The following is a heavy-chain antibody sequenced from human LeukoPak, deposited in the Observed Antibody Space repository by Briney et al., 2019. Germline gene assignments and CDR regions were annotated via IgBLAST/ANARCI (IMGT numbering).Heavy chain of an antibody. V-gene: IGHV3-48*03. CDR2: IISGSGNTK. J-gene: IGHJ4*02. CDR3: AREASHCGGDCYDY. D-gene: IGHD2-21*01. Sequence: GGSLRLSCAASGFTFSSYEMNWVRQAPGKGLEWVSYIISGSGNTKYYADSVKGRFTISRDNAKSSLYLQMNSLRAEDTAIYYCAREASHCGGDCYDYWGQGTLVTVSS. CDR1: GFTFSSYE.